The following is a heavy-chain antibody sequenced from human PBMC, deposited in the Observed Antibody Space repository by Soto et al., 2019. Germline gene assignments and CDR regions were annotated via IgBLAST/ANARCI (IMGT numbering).Heavy chain of an antibody. CDR1: GFALTTSGVV. CDR3: AYRVLRTVFGLVTTTAIYFDF. D-gene: IGHD3-3*01. CDR2: IYCDDDK. V-gene: IGHV2-5*02. J-gene: IGHJ4*01. Sequence: QITLNESGPTVVRPTETLTLTCRFSGFALTTSGVVVGWIRQSPGKAPEWLALIYCDDDKRYSASLKSRLTITKDTSKNQVVLTVSDLDPTDTATYYCAYRVLRTVFGLVTTTAIYFDFWGHGTPVAVSS.